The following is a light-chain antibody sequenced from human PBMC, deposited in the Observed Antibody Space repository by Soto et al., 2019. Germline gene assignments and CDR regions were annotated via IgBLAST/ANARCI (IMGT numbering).Light chain of an antibody. Sequence: EIVLTQSPGTLSLSPGERATLSCRASQSVSSSYLAWYQQKPGQAPRPLIYGASSWAMGIPGRCSGSGSGTEFTLTISRLEPEDFAVYYCHQYGSSPWAFGQGTKVEIK. V-gene: IGKV3-20*01. J-gene: IGKJ1*01. CDR3: HQYGSSPWA. CDR1: QSVSSSY. CDR2: GAS.